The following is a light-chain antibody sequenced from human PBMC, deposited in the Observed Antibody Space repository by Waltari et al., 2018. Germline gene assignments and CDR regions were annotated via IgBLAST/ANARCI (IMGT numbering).Light chain of an antibody. CDR1: QTISYN. Sequence: EIVLTQSPSSLSVSPGEIAILSCRARQTISYNLAWYQQRPGQPPRLLIYGASARAAAIPVRFSGSGSGTEFTLTISGLQSEDFAVYYCQHYHQWPPYTFGQGTKVE. V-gene: IGKV3-15*01. J-gene: IGKJ2*01. CDR2: GAS. CDR3: QHYHQWPPYT.